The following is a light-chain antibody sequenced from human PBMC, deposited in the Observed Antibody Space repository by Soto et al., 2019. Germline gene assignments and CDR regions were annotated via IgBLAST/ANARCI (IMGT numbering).Light chain of an antibody. CDR2: EVS. CDR3: SSYTSSSTPHV. Sequence: QSVLTQPASVSGSPGQSITISCTGTSSDVGGYNYVSWYQQDPGKAPKLMIYEVSNRAAGVSNRFSGSKSGNTASLTISGLQAEDEADYYCSSYTSSSTPHVFGTGTKVTVL. CDR1: SSDVGGYNY. J-gene: IGLJ1*01. V-gene: IGLV2-14*01.